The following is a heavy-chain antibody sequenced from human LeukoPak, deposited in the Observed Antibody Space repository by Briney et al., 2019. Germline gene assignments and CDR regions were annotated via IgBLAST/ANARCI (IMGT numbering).Heavy chain of an antibody. J-gene: IGHJ3*02. CDR2: ISAYNGNT. D-gene: IGHD2-21*02. Sequence: ASVKVSCKASGYTFTDYYMHWVRQAPGQGFEWMGWISAYNGNTNYAQKLQGRVTMTTDTSTSTAYMELRSLRSDDTAVYYCARDLGLAYCGGDCYSEDAFDIWGQGTMVTVPS. CDR1: GYTFTDYY. CDR3: ARDLGLAYCGGDCYSEDAFDI. V-gene: IGHV1-18*04.